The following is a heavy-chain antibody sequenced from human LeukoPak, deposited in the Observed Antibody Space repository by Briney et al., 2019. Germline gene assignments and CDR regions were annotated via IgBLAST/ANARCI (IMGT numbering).Heavy chain of an antibody. D-gene: IGHD3-16*01. V-gene: IGHV3-30*18. J-gene: IGHJ6*02. CDR2: ISYDGSNK. CDR1: GFXFSSYG. Sequence: PGGSLRLSCAASGFXFSSYGMHWVRQAPGKGLEWVAVISYDGSNKYYADSVKGRFTISRDNSKNTLYLQMNSLRAEDTAVYYCAKGGGRGHGMDVWGQGTTVTVSS. CDR3: AKGGGRGHGMDV.